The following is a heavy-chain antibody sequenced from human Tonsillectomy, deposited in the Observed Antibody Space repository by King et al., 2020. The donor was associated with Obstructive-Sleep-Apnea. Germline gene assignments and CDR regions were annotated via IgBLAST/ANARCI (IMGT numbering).Heavy chain of an antibody. V-gene: IGHV4-59*08. J-gene: IGHJ6*02. CDR2: FYSTGDT. CDR1: GGSISSYY. Sequence: VQLQESGPGLVKPSETLSLTCAVSGGSISSYYWSWIRRPPGKGLEWIGYFYSTGDTNYNPSLKRRVTMSVDTSKNQFSLRLSSGTAADTAVYFCARRGFGDYGMDVWGHGTTVTVSS. CDR3: ARRGFGDYGMDV. D-gene: IGHD5-12*01.